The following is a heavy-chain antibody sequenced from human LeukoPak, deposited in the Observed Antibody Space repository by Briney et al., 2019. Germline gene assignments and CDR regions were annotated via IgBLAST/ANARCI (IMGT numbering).Heavy chain of an antibody. CDR2: INPNSGGT. CDR1: GGTFSSYA. CDR3: AREGDTAMDVNWFDP. V-gene: IGHV1-2*02. D-gene: IGHD5-18*01. J-gene: IGHJ5*02. Sequence: GASVKVSCKASGGTFSSYAISWVRQAPGQGLEWMGWINPNSGGTNYAQKFQGGVTMTRDTPISSAYMELSRLRSDDTAVYYCAREGDTAMDVNWFDPWGQGTLVTVSS.